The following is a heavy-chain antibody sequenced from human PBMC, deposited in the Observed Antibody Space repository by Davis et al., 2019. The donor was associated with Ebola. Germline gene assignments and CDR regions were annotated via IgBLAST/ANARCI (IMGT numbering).Heavy chain of an antibody. CDR2: TYYSSKWYT. J-gene: IGHJ6*04. CDR1: GDSVSSGG. Sequence: HSQTLSLTCAISGDSVSSGGWNWIRQSPSRGLEWLGRTYYSSKWYTGYAESVKSRINISPDTAKNQFSLHLNSATPEDTAVYYCARGWLRSGLDVWGKGAAVIVSS. CDR3: ARGWLRSGLDV. D-gene: IGHD5-12*01. V-gene: IGHV6-1*01.